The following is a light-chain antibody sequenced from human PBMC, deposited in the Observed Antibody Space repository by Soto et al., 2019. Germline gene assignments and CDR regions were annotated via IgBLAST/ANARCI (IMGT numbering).Light chain of an antibody. V-gene: IGLV2-14*01. CDR2: QVS. CDR3: SSYTSRNSLSL. CDR1: SSDVGGYYY. J-gene: IGLJ1*01. Sequence: QSVLTQPASVSGSPGQSITISCTGTSSDVGGYYYVSWYQHHPGKAPKLMIYQVSNRHSGVSNRFSGSKSGNTASLTISGPQAEDEADYYCSSYTSRNSLSLLGTGTKFTVL.